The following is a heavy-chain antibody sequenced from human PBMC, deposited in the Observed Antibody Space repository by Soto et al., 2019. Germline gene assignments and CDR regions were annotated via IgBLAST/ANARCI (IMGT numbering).Heavy chain of an antibody. CDR2: VSGNNGAS. V-gene: IGHV1-18*04. CDR1: GYTSADFG. D-gene: IGHD2-2*01. J-gene: IGHJ5*01. CDR3: VRDQKYFRVNGNWFDS. Sequence: ASVKVSCKASGYTSADFGISWVRQAPGQGLEWMGWVSGNNGASNPAPKVQGRITMTLDTSTGVSYMALRSLRSDDTAIYYCVRDQKYFRVNGNWFDSWRRGILVTVSS.